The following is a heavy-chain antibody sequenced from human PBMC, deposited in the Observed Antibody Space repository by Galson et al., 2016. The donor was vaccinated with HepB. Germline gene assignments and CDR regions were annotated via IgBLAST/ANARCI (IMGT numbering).Heavy chain of an antibody. CDR1: GGTFTTYP. CDR3: ARGGDSSGWYEILL. D-gene: IGHD6-19*01. J-gene: IGHJ4*02. V-gene: IGHV1-69*13. Sequence: SVKVSCKASGGTFTTYPISWVRQAPGQGLEWMGGIIPLFGTSNYAQKFQGRVTITADESTSTAYMELSSLSFEDTAVYYCARGGDSSGWYEILLWGQGTLVTVSS. CDR2: IIPLFGTS.